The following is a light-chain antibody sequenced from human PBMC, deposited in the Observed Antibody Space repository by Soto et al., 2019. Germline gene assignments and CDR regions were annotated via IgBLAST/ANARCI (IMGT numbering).Light chain of an antibody. Sequence: QSALTQPRSVSGSPGQSVTISCTGTSSDVGGYDYVSWYQQHPGRAPKVMIYDVSKRPSGVPNRFSGSKSGNTASLTISGLQTEDEADYYCSSYTSSSPYVFGTGTKLTVL. CDR3: SSYTSSSPYV. J-gene: IGLJ1*01. V-gene: IGLV2-11*01. CDR2: DVS. CDR1: SSDVGGYDY.